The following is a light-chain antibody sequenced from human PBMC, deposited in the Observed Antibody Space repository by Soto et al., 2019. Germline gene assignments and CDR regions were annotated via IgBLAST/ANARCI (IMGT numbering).Light chain of an antibody. Sequence: QSALTQPPSVSGSPGQSITISCIGTSSDVGAYNYVSWYQQHPGKAPKLMIYDVTNRPSGVSNRFSGSKSGNTASLTISGLQAEDEADYCCSSYTTNTTLVFGGGTQRPS. J-gene: IGLJ2*01. CDR2: DVT. V-gene: IGLV2-14*01. CDR1: SSDVGAYNY. CDR3: SSYTTNTTLV.